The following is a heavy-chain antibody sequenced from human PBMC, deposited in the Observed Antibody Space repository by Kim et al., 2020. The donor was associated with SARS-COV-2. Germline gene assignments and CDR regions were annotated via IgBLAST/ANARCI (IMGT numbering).Heavy chain of an antibody. Sequence: SVKVSCKASGGTFSSYAISWVRQAPGQGLEWMGGIIPIFGSANYAQKFQGRVTITADESTSTAYMELSSLRSEDTPVYSCSRGWDAYSSSWYYQDWYFDLWGRGTLVSVSS. V-gene: IGHV1-69*13. CDR2: IIPIFGSA. J-gene: IGHJ2*01. CDR1: GGTFSSYA. D-gene: IGHD6-13*01. CDR3: SRGWDAYSSSWYYQDWYFDL.